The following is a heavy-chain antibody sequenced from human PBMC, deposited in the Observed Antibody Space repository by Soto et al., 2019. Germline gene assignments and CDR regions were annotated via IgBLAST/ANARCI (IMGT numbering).Heavy chain of an antibody. CDR3: ATHPLDTAFSFDY. CDR1: GGTFSSYA. CDR2: IIPIFGTA. J-gene: IGHJ4*02. D-gene: IGHD5-18*01. V-gene: IGHV1-69*05. Sequence: QVQLVQSGAEVKKPGSSVKVSCKASGGTFSSYAISWVRQAPGQGLEWMGGIIPIFGTANYAQKFQGRVTXTXDXXTSTAYMELSSLRSEDTAVYYCATHPLDTAFSFDYWGQGTLVTVSS.